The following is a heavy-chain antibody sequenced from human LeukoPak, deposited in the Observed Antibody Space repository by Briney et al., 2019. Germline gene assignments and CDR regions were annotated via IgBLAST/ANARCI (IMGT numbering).Heavy chain of an antibody. Sequence: ASVKVSCKASGYTFTSYGVSWVRQAPGQGLEWMGWINAYNGNTKYAQKFQGRVTMTRNTSISTAYMELSSLRSEDTAVYYCAREIGPIQLHLWGSAFDYWGQGTLVTVSS. D-gene: IGHD5-24*01. CDR2: INAYNGNT. CDR1: GYTFTSYG. J-gene: IGHJ4*02. CDR3: AREIGPIQLHLWGSAFDY. V-gene: IGHV1-18*01.